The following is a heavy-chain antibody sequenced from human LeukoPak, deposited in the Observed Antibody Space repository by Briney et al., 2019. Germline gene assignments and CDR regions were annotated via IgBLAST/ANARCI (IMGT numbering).Heavy chain of an antibody. D-gene: IGHD5-12*01. CDR2: IYPGYSDT. Sequence: GEPLNISSNNSRYSFTSYKIGCVRQIPRKELKWMGIIYPGYSDTRYSPSFQGQVTISADKSISTAYLQWSSLKASDTAMYYCARTRDIVATIADYWGQGTLVTVSS. J-gene: IGHJ4*02. CDR1: RYSFTSYK. V-gene: IGHV5-51*01. CDR3: ARTRDIVATIADY.